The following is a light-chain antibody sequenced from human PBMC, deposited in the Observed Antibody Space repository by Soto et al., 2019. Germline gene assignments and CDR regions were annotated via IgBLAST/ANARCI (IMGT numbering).Light chain of an antibody. V-gene: IGKV3-11*01. Sequence: EIVMTQSPATLSVSPGGRATLSCRASQSISDTLAWYQQRPGQAPRLLIFGAYTRATGIPARFSGTGSGTDFTLTISSLEPEDFAVYYCQQRSDWPPLTFGGGTKVDIK. CDR1: QSISDT. CDR2: GAY. J-gene: IGKJ4*01. CDR3: QQRSDWPPLT.